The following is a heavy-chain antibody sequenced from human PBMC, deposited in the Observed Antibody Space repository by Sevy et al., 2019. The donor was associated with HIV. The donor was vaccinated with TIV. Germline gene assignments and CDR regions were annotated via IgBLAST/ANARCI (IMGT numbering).Heavy chain of an antibody. CDR2: ISSSSSYI. Sequence: GGSLRLSCAASGFTFSSYSMNWVRQAPGKGLEWVSSISSSSSYIYYADSVKGRFTISRDNAKNSLYLQMNSLRAEDTAVYYGARDWGAPNIVVVPAARGGAFDIWGQGTMVTVSS. V-gene: IGHV3-21*01. CDR1: GFTFSSYS. D-gene: IGHD2-2*01. J-gene: IGHJ3*02. CDR3: ARDWGAPNIVVVPAARGGAFDI.